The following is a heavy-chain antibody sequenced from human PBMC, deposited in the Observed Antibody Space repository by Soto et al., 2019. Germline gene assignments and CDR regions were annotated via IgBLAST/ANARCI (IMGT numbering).Heavy chain of an antibody. J-gene: IGHJ5*02. CDR2: ISGGDSYT. CDR1: GFTFSSYA. D-gene: IGHD4-17*01. V-gene: IGHV3-23*01. Sequence: EVQLLESGGGLVQPGGSLRLSCAASGFTFSSYAMSWVRQAPGKGLEWVSSISGGDSYTYSADSVKGRFTISRDDSKNRLYPQMNSLRAEDTAAYYCAKSLSVTTTWFDAWGQGSLVTVSS. CDR3: AKSLSVTTTWFDA.